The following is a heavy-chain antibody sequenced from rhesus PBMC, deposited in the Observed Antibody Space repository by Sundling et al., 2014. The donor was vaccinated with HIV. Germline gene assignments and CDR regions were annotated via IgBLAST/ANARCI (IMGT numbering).Heavy chain of an antibody. J-gene: IGHJ4*01. CDR1: GFTFSTYG. CDR2: IRSKAKGGST. CDR3: TSRYDRDY. Sequence: EVQLVESGGGLVQPGGSLRLSCAASGFTFSTYGMHWVRQAPGKGPEWVGFIRSKAKGGSTYFAASVKGRFSISRDDSKNTASLQMNSLKPEDTAVYYCTSRYDRDYWGQGVLVIVSS. D-gene: IGHD1-1*01. V-gene: IGHV3-116*01.